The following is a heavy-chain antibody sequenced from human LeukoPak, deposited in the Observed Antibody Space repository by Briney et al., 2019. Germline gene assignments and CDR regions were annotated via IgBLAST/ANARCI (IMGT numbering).Heavy chain of an antibody. Sequence: ASVRVSCKASGYTLTNYYMHWVRQATGQGLQWMGIINPSGGSPSYAQRFHGRVTMTRDTSTSTVYMELSSLRSEDTAVYYCARDVRSSRWYYHGMDVWGQGTTVTVSS. J-gene: IGHJ6*02. V-gene: IGHV1-46*01. D-gene: IGHD6-13*01. CDR2: INPSGGSP. CDR3: ARDVRSSRWYYHGMDV. CDR1: GYTLTNYY.